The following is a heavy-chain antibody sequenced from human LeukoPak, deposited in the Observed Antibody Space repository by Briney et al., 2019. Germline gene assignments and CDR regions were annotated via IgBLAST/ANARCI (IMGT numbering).Heavy chain of an antibody. CDR2: IYYSGST. J-gene: IGHJ6*02. Sequence: PSETLSLTCAVSGGSITRINGGSWVRPPPGKGGGGGGDIYYSGSTNYSPSLKSRVTISVDTSKNQFSLKLSSVTAADTAVYYCARLTGSYLPTYYYYYGMDVWGQGTTVTVSS. CDR1: GGSITRING. V-gene: IGHV4-59*08. D-gene: IGHD1-26*01. CDR3: ARLTGSYLPTYYYYYGMDV.